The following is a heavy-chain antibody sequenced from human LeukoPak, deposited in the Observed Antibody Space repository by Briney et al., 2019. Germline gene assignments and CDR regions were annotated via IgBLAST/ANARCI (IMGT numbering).Heavy chain of an antibody. J-gene: IGHJ1*01. CDR2: ITPMFGTA. CDR3: ARDSSEFRSLIPH. Sequence: GSSVKVSCTASGGTFSSYAISWVRQAPGQGLEWMGGITPMFGTAKYAQKFQGRVTITADESTSTAYMELSSLRSEDTAVYYCARDSSEFRSLIPHWGQGTLVTVSS. CDR1: GGTFSSYA. V-gene: IGHV1-69*01. D-gene: IGHD2-21*01.